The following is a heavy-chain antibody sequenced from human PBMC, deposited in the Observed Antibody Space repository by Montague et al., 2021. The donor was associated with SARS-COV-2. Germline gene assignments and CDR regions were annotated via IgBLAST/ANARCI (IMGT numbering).Heavy chain of an antibody. CDR1: GGPITDRTYY. CDR2: INYSGTT. J-gene: IGHJ4*02. V-gene: IGHV4-39*01. Sequence: SETLSLTCSVSGGPITDRTYYWGCIRQSPGRGLEWIGAINYSGTTYYNPSLKSRVTISLDTAKNQFSLKMTSVTAADTAVYYCARHWGIAAAGNWGLGTLVTVSS. CDR3: ARHWGIAAAGN. D-gene: IGHD6-13*01.